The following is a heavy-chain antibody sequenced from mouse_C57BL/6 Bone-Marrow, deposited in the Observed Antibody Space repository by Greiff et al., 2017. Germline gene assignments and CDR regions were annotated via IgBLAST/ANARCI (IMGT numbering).Heavy chain of an antibody. D-gene: IGHD3-2*02. CDR3: ARIGGSSGYVAY. CDR2: INPNNGGT. J-gene: IGHJ3*01. V-gene: IGHV1-26*01. Sequence: EVQLQQSGPELVKPGASVKISCKASGYTFTDYYMTWVKQSHGKSLEWIGDINPNNGGTSYNQKFKGKATLTVDKASSTAYMELRSLTSEDSAVYYCARIGGSSGYVAYWGQGTLVTVSA. CDR1: GYTFTDYY.